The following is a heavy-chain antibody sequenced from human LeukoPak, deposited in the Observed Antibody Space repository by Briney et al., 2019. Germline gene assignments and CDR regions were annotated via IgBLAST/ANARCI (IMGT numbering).Heavy chain of an antibody. CDR1: GYTFTSYA. CDR2: INTNTGNP. J-gene: IGHJ4*02. D-gene: IGHD6-19*01. V-gene: IGHV7-4-1*02. CDR3: ARFLAVAGTSPSDY. Sequence: ASVNVSCKASGYTFTSYAMSWVRQAPGQGLEWMGWINTNTGNPTYAQGFTGRFVFSLDTSVSTAYLQISSLKAEDTAVYYCARFLAVAGTSPSDYWGQGTLVTVSS.